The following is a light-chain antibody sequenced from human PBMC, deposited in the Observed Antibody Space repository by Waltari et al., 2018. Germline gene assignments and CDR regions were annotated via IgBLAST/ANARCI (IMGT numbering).Light chain of an antibody. CDR2: DAS. CDR3: QQYNLWPWT. V-gene: IGKV3-11*01. J-gene: IGKJ1*01. Sequence: EIVLTQSPATLSLSPGERATLSCRASQSVSSYLAWYQQKPGQAPRLLIYDASNRATGIPARFRGSGSGTDFTLTISSLEPEDFAIYYCQQYNLWPWTFDQGTKVDIK. CDR1: QSVSSY.